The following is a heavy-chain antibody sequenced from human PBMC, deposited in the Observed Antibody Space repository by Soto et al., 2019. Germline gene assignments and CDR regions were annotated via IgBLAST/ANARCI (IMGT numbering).Heavy chain of an antibody. CDR1: GFTFSSYS. V-gene: IGHV3-21*01. D-gene: IGHD4-17*01. Sequence: GGSLRLSCAASGFTFSSYSMNWVRQAPGKGLEWVSSISSSSSYIHYADSVKGRFTISRDNAKNSLYLQMNSLRAEDTAVYYCARHDYGDYSGYFQHWGQGTLVTVSS. CDR2: ISSSSSYI. CDR3: ARHDYGDYSGYFQH. J-gene: IGHJ1*01.